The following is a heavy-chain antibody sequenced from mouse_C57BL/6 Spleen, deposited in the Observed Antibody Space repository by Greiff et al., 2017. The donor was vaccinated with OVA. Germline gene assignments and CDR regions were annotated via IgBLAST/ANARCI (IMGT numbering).Heavy chain of an antibody. J-gene: IGHJ4*01. Sequence: VQLQQSGAELARPGASVKLSCKASGYTFTSYGISWVKQRTGQGLEWIGEIYPRSGNTYYNEKLKGKATLTADKSSSTAYMELRILTSEDSAVYLCARIGNSKDYAMDYWGQGTSVTVSS. CDR2: IYPRSGNT. CDR3: ARIGNSKDYAMDY. D-gene: IGHD2-1*01. V-gene: IGHV1-81*01. CDR1: GYTFTSYG.